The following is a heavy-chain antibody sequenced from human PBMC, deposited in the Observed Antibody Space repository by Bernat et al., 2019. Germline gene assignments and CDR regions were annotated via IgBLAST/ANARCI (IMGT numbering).Heavy chain of an antibody. J-gene: IGHJ4*02. CDR3: ARDGGQSHGTALYFDY. V-gene: IGHV3-11*05. Sequence: VQLVESGGGLVKPGGSLRLSCAASGFTFSNYYMSWIRQAPGKGLEWVSYIGSSGSYTNYADSVKGRFTISRDNAKNSLFLQMNGLRAEDTAIYYCARDGGQSHGTALYFDYWGQGTLVTVSS. CDR1: GFTFSNYY. CDR2: IGSSGSYT. D-gene: IGHD2-15*01.